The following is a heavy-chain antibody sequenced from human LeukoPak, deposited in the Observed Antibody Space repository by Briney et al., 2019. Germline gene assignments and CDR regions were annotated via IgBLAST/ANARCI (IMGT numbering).Heavy chain of an antibody. CDR2: IKGDGSDK. D-gene: IGHD3-16*01. J-gene: IGHJ4*02. CDR1: GFTFSSSW. Sequence: GGSLRLSCAASGFTFSSSWMTWVRQAPGKGLVWLANIKGDGSDKNYVDSVKGRFTISRDNAKNSLFLQMSSLRGEDTALYYCATEHWGPNSWGQGTLVTVSS. V-gene: IGHV3-7*01. CDR3: ATEHWGPNS.